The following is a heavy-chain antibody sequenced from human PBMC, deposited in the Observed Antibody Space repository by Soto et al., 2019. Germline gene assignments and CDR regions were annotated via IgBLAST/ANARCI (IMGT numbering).Heavy chain of an antibody. V-gene: IGHV4-30-4*01. D-gene: IGHD2-15*01. CDR1: GGSISSGDYS. CDR2: IYYRGCT. Sequence: QVQLQESGPGLVKPSQTLSLTCTVSGGSISSGDYSWSWIRQPPGKGLEWIGFIYYRGCTYYNPSLKSRVTISVDTSKHQFSLKLSSVTAADTAVYYCARAPVVVVVAATEGYFDYWGQGTLVTVSS. CDR3: ARAPVVVVVAATEGYFDY. J-gene: IGHJ4*02.